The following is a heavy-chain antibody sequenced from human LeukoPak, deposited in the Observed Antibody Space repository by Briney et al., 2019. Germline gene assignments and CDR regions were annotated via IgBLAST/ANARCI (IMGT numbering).Heavy chain of an antibody. CDR3: AKRGVVIRVILVGFHKEAYYFDS. D-gene: IGHD3-22*01. CDR2: ISDSGGRT. V-gene: IGHV3-23*01. J-gene: IGHJ4*02. CDR1: GIALSNYG. Sequence: GGSLRLSCAVSGIALSNYGMSWVRQAPGKGLEWVAGISDSGGRTNYADSVKGRFTISRDNPKNTIYLQMNSLRAEDTAVYFCAKRGVVIRVILVGFHKEAYYFDSWGQGALVTVSS.